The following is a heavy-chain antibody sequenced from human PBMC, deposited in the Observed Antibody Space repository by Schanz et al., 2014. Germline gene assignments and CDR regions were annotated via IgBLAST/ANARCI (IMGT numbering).Heavy chain of an antibody. CDR1: GFTFSSYG. V-gene: IGHV3-30*19. Sequence: QVQLVESGGGVVQFGRSLRLSCVASGFTFSSYGMHWVRQAPGKGLEWVAVISYDGSNKYYADSVKGRFTMSRDNSKNTLYLQMNSLRAEDTAVYYCARANYRRKINFDYWGRGTLVTVSS. CDR2: ISYDGSNK. J-gene: IGHJ4*02. CDR3: ARANYRRKINFDY. D-gene: IGHD3-10*01.